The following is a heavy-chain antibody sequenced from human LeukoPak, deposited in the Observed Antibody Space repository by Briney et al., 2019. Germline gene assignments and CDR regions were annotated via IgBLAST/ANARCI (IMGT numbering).Heavy chain of an antibody. V-gene: IGHV3-21*01. Sequence: GGSLRLSCAASGFTFSSYSMNWVRQAPGKGLEWVSSISSSSSHIYYADSVKGRFTISRDNAKNSLYLQMNSLRAEDTAVYYCARGRDNYYDTWGQGTLVTVSS. D-gene: IGHD3-22*01. CDR3: ARGRDNYYDT. J-gene: IGHJ5*02. CDR1: GFTFSSYS. CDR2: ISSSSSHI.